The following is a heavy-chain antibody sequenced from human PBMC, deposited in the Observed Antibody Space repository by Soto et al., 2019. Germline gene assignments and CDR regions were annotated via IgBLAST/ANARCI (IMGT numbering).Heavy chain of an antibody. CDR3: ARGGQQQLNRWFDP. V-gene: IGHV3-74*01. CDR1: GFTFSSYW. Sequence: GGSLRLSCAASGFTFSSYWMHWVRQAPGKGLVWVSRINSDGSSTSYADSVKGRFTISRDNAKNTLYLQMNSLRAEDTAVYYCARGGQQQLNRWFDPWGQGTLVTVSS. J-gene: IGHJ5*02. CDR2: INSDGSST. D-gene: IGHD6-13*01.